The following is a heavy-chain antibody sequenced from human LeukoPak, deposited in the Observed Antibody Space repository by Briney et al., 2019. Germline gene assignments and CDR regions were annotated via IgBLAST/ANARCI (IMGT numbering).Heavy chain of an antibody. D-gene: IGHD5-18*01. CDR1: GGSISSGSYY. CDR3: AREYSYGYVVSLDY. CDR2: IYTSGST. Sequence: SETLSLTCTVSGGSISSGSYYWSWIRQPAGKGLEWIGRIYTSGSTNYNPSLKSRVTISVDTSKNQFSLKLSSVTAADTAVYYCAREYSYGYVVSLDYWGQGTLVTVSS. V-gene: IGHV4-61*02. J-gene: IGHJ4*02.